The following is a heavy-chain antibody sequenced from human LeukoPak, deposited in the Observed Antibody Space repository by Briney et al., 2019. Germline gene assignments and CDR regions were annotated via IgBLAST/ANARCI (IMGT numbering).Heavy chain of an antibody. CDR1: GFTFTSNY. J-gene: IGHJ4*02. Sequence: ASVKVSCTASGFTFTSNYIHWVRQAPGQGLEWMGMIYPRDGSTSYAQKFQGRVTVTRDTSTSTVHMELSGLRSEDTAVYYCARDQESFDYWGQGTLVTVSS. V-gene: IGHV1-46*01. CDR2: IYPRDGST. CDR3: ARDQESFDY.